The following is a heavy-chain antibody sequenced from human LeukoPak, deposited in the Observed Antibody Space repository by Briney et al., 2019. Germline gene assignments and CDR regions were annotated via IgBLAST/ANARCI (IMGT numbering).Heavy chain of an antibody. D-gene: IGHD1-26*01. CDR1: GFTFSSYD. J-gene: IGHJ3*01. CDR2: IGTGGDT. Sequence: GGSLRLSCAASGFTFSSYDFHWVRQPTGKGLEWVSAIGTGGDTYYPDSVKGRFTISRENAKNSLYLKMNSLRAGDTAVYYCARESRYSGNYIGALDFWGQGTMVTVSS. V-gene: IGHV3-13*01. CDR3: ARESRYSGNYIGALDF.